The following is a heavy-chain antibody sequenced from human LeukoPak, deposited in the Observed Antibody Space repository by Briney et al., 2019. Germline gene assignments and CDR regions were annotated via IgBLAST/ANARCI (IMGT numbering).Heavy chain of an antibody. V-gene: IGHV5-51*01. Sequence: GESLKISCKGSGYSFTSYWIGWVRQMPGKGLEWMGIIYPGDSDTRYSPSFQGQVTISADKSISTAYLQWSSLKASDTAMYYCARQRGYCSSTSCYADYWGQGTVVTVSS. J-gene: IGHJ4*02. CDR2: IYPGDSDT. CDR1: GYSFTSYW. D-gene: IGHD2-2*01. CDR3: ARQRGYCSSTSCYADY.